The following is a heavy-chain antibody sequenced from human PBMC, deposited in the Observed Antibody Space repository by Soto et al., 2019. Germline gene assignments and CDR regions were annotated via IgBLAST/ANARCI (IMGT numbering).Heavy chain of an antibody. V-gene: IGHV3-33*01. D-gene: IGHD3-10*01. CDR2: IWYDGVTK. CDR3: ARDKGVNLDP. J-gene: IGHJ5*01. CDR1: GFTLSNYG. Sequence: GGSLRLSCATSGFTLSNYGMHWVRQAPGDGLEWVAAIWYDGVTKNYVDSVKGRFTISRDNSKSTLYLQMNSLRVEDTGVYYCARDKGVNLDPWGQGTLVTVSS.